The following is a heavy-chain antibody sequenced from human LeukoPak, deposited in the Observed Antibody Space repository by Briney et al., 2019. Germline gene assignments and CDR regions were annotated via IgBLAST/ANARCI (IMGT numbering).Heavy chain of an antibody. V-gene: IGHV4-59*01. CDR2: IYYSGST. CDR3: ARDRYGSGGD. D-gene: IGHD3-10*01. Sequence: SETLSLTCTVSGGSISSYYWSWIRQPPGKGLEWIGYIYYSGSTNYNPSPKSRVTISVDTSKNQFSLKLSSVTAADTAVYYCARDRYGSGGDWGQGTLVTVSS. J-gene: IGHJ4*02. CDR1: GGSISSYY.